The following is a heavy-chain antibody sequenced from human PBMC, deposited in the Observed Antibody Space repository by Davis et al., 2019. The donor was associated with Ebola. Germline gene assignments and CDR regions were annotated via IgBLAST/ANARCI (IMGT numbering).Heavy chain of an antibody. D-gene: IGHD3-3*01. J-gene: IGHJ4*02. CDR1: GGSITSYHY. V-gene: IGHV4-59*01. Sequence: SETLSLTCSVSGGSITSYHYWSWIRQTPGKGLEWIAYVYYTGSTNYNPSLQSRVTISVDTSKNHSSLRLSSVTPADTAVYYCARVNLFGVVAQWGQGTLVTVSS. CDR2: VYYTGST. CDR3: ARVNLFGVVAQ.